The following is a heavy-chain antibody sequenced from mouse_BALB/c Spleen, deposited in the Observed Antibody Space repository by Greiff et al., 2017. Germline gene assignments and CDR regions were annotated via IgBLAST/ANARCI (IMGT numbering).Heavy chain of an antibody. V-gene: IGHV1-7*01. CDR2: INPSTGYT. CDR3: ARANYGLMDY. Sequence: VKLMESGAELAKPGASVKMSCKASGYTFTSYWMHWVKQRPGQGLEWIGYINPSTGYTEYNQKFKDKATLTADKSSSTAYMQLSSLTSEDSAVYYCARANYGLMDYWGQGTSVTVSS. D-gene: IGHD1-1*02. CDR1: GYTFTSYW. J-gene: IGHJ4*01.